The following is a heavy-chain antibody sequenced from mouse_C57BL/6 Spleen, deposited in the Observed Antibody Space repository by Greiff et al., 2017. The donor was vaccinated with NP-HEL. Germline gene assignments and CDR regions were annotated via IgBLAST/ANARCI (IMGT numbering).Heavy chain of an antibody. CDR1: GYTFTDYY. Sequence: VQLQQSGPVLVKPGASVKMSCKASGYTFTDYYMNWVKQSHGKSLEWIGVINPYNGGTSYNQKFKGKATLTVDKSASTAYMELNSLTSEDSAVYYCARGNPDYFDYWGQGTTLTVSS. CDR3: ARGNPDYFDY. V-gene: IGHV1-19*01. CDR2: INPYNGGT. J-gene: IGHJ2*01. D-gene: IGHD2-1*01.